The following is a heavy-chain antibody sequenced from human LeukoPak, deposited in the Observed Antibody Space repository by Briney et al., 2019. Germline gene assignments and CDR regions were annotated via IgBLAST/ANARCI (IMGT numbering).Heavy chain of an antibody. J-gene: IGHJ4*02. D-gene: IGHD3-10*02. CDR1: GFTFSSYA. CDR3: ARGTMFPYYFDY. CDR2: ISGSGGST. V-gene: IGHV3-23*01. Sequence: GGSLRLSCAASGFTFSSYAMSWVRQAPGKGLEWVSAISGSGGSTYYADSVKDRFTISRDNSKNTLYLQMNSLRAEDTAVYYCARGTMFPYYFDYWGQGTLVTVSS.